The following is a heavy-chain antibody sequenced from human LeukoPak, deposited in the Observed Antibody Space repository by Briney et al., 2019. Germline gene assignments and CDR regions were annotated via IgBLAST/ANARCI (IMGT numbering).Heavy chain of an antibody. CDR1: GFTFSSYA. J-gene: IGHJ4*02. Sequence: PGGSLRLSCAASGFTFSSYAMHWVRQAPGKGLGRVAVISYDGSNKYYADSVKGRFTISRDNSKNTLYLQMNSLRAEDTAVYYCASESPVSDYWGQGTLVTVSS. CDR2: ISYDGSNK. V-gene: IGHV3-30-3*01. CDR3: ASESPVSDY.